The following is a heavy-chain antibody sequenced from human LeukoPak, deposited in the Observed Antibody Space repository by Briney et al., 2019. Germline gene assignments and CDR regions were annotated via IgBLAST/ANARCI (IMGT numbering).Heavy chain of an antibody. CDR2: ISYDGSNK. CDR1: GFTFSSYG. V-gene: IGHV3-30*18. CDR3: AKDTVPAALPYYYYGMDV. J-gene: IGHJ6*02. D-gene: IGHD2-2*01. Sequence: GGSLRLSCAASGFTFSSYGMHWVRQAPGKGLEWVAVISYDGSNKYYADSVKGRFTISRDNSKNTLYLQMNSLRAEDTAVYYCAKDTVPAALPYYYYGMDVWGQGTTVTVS.